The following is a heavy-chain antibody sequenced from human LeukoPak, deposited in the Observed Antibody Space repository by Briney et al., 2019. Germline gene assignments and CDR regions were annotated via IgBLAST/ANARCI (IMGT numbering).Heavy chain of an antibody. V-gene: IGHV5-51*01. CDR2: IYPGDSDT. Sequence: GESLKISCKGSGYSLSSYYIGWVRQMPGKGLEWMGIIYPGDSDTTYSPSFQGQVTISVDKSISTAYLQWSSLKASDTAMYYCAGRRLESYDAFDIWGQGAMVTVSS. J-gene: IGHJ3*02. CDR3: AGRRLESYDAFDI. CDR1: GYSLSSYY. D-gene: IGHD3-3*01.